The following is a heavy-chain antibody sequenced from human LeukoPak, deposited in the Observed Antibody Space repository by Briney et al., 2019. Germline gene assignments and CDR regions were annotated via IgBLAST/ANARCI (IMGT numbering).Heavy chain of an antibody. CDR3: AAPRSYYYYGMDV. Sequence: PSETLSLTCTVSGGSISSGDHYWSWIRQPPGKGLEWIGYIYYSGSTYYNPSLKSRVTISVDTSKNQFSLKLSSVTAADTAVYYCAAPRSYYYYGMDVWGQGTTVTVSS. CDR1: GGSISSGDHY. V-gene: IGHV4-30-4*01. CDR2: IYYSGST. J-gene: IGHJ6*02.